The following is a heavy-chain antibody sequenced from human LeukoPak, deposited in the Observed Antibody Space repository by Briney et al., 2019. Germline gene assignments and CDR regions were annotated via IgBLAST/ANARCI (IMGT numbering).Heavy chain of an antibody. CDR3: ARARGRLRFIDY. CDR2: ISSSGTTM. CDR1: GFTFSSYE. V-gene: IGHV3-48*03. J-gene: IGHJ4*02. Sequence: PGGSLRLSCAASGFTFSSYEMNWVRQAPGKGLEWASYISSSGTTMYYADSVKGRFTISRDNAKNSLYLQMNSLRAEDTAVYYCARARGRLRFIDYWGQGAVVAVSS. D-gene: IGHD5-12*01.